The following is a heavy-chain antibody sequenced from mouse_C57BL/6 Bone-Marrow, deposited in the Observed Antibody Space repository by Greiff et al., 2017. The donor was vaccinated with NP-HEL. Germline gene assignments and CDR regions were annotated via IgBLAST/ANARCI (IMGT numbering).Heavy chain of an antibody. J-gene: IGHJ4*01. D-gene: IGHD2-1*01. CDR3: ARYGNYPYYYAMDY. CDR2: INPNNGGT. V-gene: IGHV1-18*01. CDR1: GYTFTDYN. Sequence: VQLKQSGPELVKPGASVKIPCKASGYTFTDYNMDWVKQSHGKSLEWIGDINPNNGGTIYNQKFKGKATLTVDKSSSTAYMELRSLTSEDTAVYYCARYGNYPYYYAMDYWGQGTSVTVSS.